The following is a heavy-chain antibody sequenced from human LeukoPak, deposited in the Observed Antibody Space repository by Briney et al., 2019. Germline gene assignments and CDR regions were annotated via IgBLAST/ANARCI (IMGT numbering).Heavy chain of an antibody. J-gene: IGHJ4*02. V-gene: IGHV4-59*12. Sequence: PSETLSLTCTVSGGSISSYYWSWIRQPPGKGLEWIGYIYYSGSTNYNPSLKSRVTISVETSKNQFSLKLSSVTAADTAVYYCARRLGLSVPAAMPLGRYYFDYWGQGTLVTVSS. CDR2: IYYSGST. D-gene: IGHD2-2*01. CDR1: GGSISSYY. CDR3: ARRLGLSVPAAMPLGRYYFDY.